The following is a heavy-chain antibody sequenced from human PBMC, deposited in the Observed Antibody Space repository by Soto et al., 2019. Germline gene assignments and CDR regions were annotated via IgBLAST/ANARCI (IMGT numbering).Heavy chain of an antibody. D-gene: IGHD3-10*01. Sequence: RASVKVSCKASGGTFSSYAISWVRQAPGQGLEWMGGIIPIFGTANYAQKFQGRVTITADKSTSTAYMELSGLRSEDTAIYFCARLVYDTRLNYMYFDFWGQGALVTVSS. CDR2: IIPIFGTA. V-gene: IGHV1-69*06. CDR3: ARLVYDTRLNYMYFDF. CDR1: GGTFSSYA. J-gene: IGHJ4*02.